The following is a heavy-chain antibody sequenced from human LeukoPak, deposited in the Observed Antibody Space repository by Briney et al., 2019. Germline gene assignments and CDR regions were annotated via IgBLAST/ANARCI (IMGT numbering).Heavy chain of an antibody. CDR3: ARGTSRRDRGSGDPDY. J-gene: IGHJ4*02. CDR1: GGTFTGYY. Sequence: ASVKVSCKASGGTFTGYYMHWVRQAPGQGLEWMGWINPNSGGTNDAQKVQGRVTMTRDTSISTAYMELSRLRSDDTAVYYCARGTSRRDRGSGDPDYWGQGTLVTVSS. D-gene: IGHD3-10*01. CDR2: INPNSGGT. V-gene: IGHV1-2*02.